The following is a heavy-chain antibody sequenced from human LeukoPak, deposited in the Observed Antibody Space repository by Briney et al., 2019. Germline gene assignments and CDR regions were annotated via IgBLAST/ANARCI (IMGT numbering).Heavy chain of an antibody. CDR3: ARELLWFGELVDYYYYMDV. D-gene: IGHD3-10*01. J-gene: IGHJ6*03. V-gene: IGHV3-7*01. CDR2: IKQDGSEK. Sequence: GGSLRLSCAASGFTFSSYWMSWLRQAPGKGLEWVANIKQDGSEKYYVDSVKGRFTISRDNAKNSLYLQMNSLRAEDTAVYYCARELLWFGELVDYYYYMDVWGKGTTVTVSS. CDR1: GFTFSSYW.